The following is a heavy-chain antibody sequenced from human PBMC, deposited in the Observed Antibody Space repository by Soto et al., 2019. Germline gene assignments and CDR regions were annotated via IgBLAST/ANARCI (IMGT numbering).Heavy chain of an antibody. CDR3: ARDLHPGFTHYFYP. V-gene: IGHV4-59*02. J-gene: IGHJ5*02. Sequence: SETLSLTCIVSGGSVTSYRWRWMWQFPGKGLEWIAYTAYTGNTNYNPSLKSRVIISIDTNKNQLPPKLTSMTAAATAVYYWARDLHPGFTHYFYPWAQGTLVTVSS. CDR2: TAYTGNT. CDR1: GGSVTSYR. D-gene: IGHD1-26*01.